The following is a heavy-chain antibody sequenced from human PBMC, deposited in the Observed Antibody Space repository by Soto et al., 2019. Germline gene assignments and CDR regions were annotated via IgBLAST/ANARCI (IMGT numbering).Heavy chain of an antibody. CDR3: AKGVKAAAGEGSRFEP. CDR1: VFTFSSYA. D-gene: IGHD6-13*01. Sequence: PGGSLRLSCASSVFTFSSYAMNCVRHSPGKGLEWVSALSGSGASTYYADSVKGRFTISRDNSKNTLYLQMNSLRAEDTAVYYCAKGVKAAAGEGSRFEPWGQGTLINVSS. CDR2: LSGSGAST. J-gene: IGHJ5*02. V-gene: IGHV3-23*01.